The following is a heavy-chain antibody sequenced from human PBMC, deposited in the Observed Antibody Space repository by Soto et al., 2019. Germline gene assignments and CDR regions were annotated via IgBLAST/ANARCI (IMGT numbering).Heavy chain of an antibody. Sequence: EVQLVESGGGLVQPGESLRLSCAASGFTFSSYWMHWVRQAPGKGLVWVSRINYDGSTTGYADAVKGRFTISTDNAKDTVYLEMNSLTAEDTAVYYCARVARGAWGVFDSWGQGTLVTVSS. CDR3: ARVARGAWGVFDS. D-gene: IGHD3-16*01. CDR1: GFTFSSYW. J-gene: IGHJ5*01. V-gene: IGHV3-74*01. CDR2: INYDGSTT.